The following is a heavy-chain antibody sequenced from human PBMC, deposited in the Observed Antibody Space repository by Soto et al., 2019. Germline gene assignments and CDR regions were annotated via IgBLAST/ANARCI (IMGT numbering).Heavy chain of an antibody. CDR2: ISYDGSNK. Sequence: GGSLRLSCAASGFTFSSYGMHWVRQAPGKGLEWVAVISYDGSNKYYADSVKGRFTISRDNSKNTLYLQMNSLRAEDTAVYYCAKYGDYVNWGQGTLVTVSS. CDR1: GFTFSSYG. CDR3: AKYGDYVN. V-gene: IGHV3-30*18. J-gene: IGHJ4*02. D-gene: IGHD4-17*01.